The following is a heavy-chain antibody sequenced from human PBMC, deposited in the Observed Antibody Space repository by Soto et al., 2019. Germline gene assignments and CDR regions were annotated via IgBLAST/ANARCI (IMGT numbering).Heavy chain of an antibody. CDR2: ISGSGGST. CDR1: GFTFSSYA. Sequence: GGSLRLSCAASGFTFSSYAMSWVRQAPGKGLEWVSAISGSGGSTYYADSVKGRFTISRDNSKNTLYLQMNSLRAEDTAVYYCAKGDRRSGSYYSDYWGQGTLVTVSS. D-gene: IGHD3-10*01. J-gene: IGHJ4*02. CDR3: AKGDRRSGSYYSDY. V-gene: IGHV3-23*01.